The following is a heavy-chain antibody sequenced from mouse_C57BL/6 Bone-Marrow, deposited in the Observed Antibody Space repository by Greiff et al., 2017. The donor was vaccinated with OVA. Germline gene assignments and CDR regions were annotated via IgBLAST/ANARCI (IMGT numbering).Heavy chain of an antibody. Sequence: EVKVVESEGGLVQPGSSMKLSCTASGFTFSDYYMAWVRQVPEKGLEWVANINYDGSSTYYLDSLKSRFIISRDNAKNILYLQMSSLKSEDTATYYCAREGGDYYGVDYWGQGTTLTVSS. CDR2: INYDGSST. CDR3: AREGGDYYGVDY. J-gene: IGHJ2*01. CDR1: GFTFSDYY. V-gene: IGHV5-16*01. D-gene: IGHD1-1*01.